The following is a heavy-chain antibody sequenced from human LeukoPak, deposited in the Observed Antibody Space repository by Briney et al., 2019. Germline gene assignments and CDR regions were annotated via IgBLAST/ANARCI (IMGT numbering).Heavy chain of an antibody. CDR3: TKGGSSSWDYFDY. V-gene: IGHV3-30*02. CDR1: GFSFSSYG. CDR2: VRYDGSNK. J-gene: IGHJ4*02. D-gene: IGHD6-13*01. Sequence: GGSLRLSCAASGFSFSSYGMHWVCQAPGKGLEWVAFVRYDGSNKYEDSVRGRFTISRDNSKNTMYLQMNGLRAEDTAVYYCTKGGSSSWDYFDYWGQGTLVTVSS.